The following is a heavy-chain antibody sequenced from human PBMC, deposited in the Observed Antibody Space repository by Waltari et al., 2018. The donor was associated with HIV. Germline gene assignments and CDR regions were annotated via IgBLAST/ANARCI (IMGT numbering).Heavy chain of an antibody. Sequence: QVELQQWGGRLVLKPSQTLSLACALSAGSLTGNSWSWIRQGPGKGPEWIGEINHSGTVNYKPSLRRRITISFDMPSNQLSLRLTSVTAADSAAYYCARWRGHCDVWGRGTLVTVS. J-gene: IGHJ2*01. CDR3: ARWRGHCDV. V-gene: IGHV4-34*01. CDR2: INHSGTV. CDR1: AGSLTGNS. D-gene: IGHD3-3*01.